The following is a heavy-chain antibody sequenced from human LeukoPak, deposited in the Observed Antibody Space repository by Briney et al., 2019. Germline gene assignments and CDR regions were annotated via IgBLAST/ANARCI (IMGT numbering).Heavy chain of an antibody. CDR3: ARAFRAYGSGSYRNWFDP. J-gene: IGHJ5*02. Sequence: PSETLSPTCAVSGGSISSGGYSWSWIRQPPGKGLEWIGYIYHSGSTYYNPSLKSRVTISVDRSKNQFSLKLSSVTAADTAVYYCARAFRAYGSGSYRNWFDPWGQGTLVTVSS. CDR1: GGSISSGGYS. D-gene: IGHD3-10*01. CDR2: IYHSGST. V-gene: IGHV4-30-2*01.